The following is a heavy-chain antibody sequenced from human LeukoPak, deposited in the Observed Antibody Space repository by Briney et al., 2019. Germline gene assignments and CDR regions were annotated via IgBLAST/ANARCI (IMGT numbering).Heavy chain of an antibody. CDR1: GFTFISYG. J-gene: IGHJ4*02. CDR2: ISYDGFNK. D-gene: IGHD2-21*01. CDR3: ARLNSYCFDY. Sequence: GGSLRLSCAASGFTFISYGMHWVRQAPGQGLEWVAVISYDGFNKYYADSVKGRFTVSRDNSKSTVYLQMNILRVEDTAVYYCARLNSYCFDYWGQGTLVTVSS. V-gene: IGHV3-30*19.